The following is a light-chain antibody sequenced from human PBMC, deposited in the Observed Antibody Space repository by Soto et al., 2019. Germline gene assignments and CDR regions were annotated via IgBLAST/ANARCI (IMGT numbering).Light chain of an antibody. V-gene: IGKV3-15*01. CDR3: QQYNKWPIT. Sequence: EIVLTQSPATQSVSPGERATFSCRASQSLYTNLAWYQQKPGQAPRVLIYGASTRATGIPAMFTGIGSETEFTLTISSLQSEDFAVYYCQQYNKWPITFGQGTRLEI. CDR2: GAS. J-gene: IGKJ5*01. CDR1: QSLYTN.